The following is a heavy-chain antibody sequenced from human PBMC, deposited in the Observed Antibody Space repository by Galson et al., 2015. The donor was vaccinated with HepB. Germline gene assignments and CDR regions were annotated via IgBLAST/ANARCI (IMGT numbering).Heavy chain of an antibody. V-gene: IGHV3-23*01. Sequence: SLRLSCAASGFIFSSYVMSWVRQAPGKGLEWVSSISYSGDSTYYADSVKGRFTISRDNSENTLYLQMNSLRAEDTAVYYCAKDASMTMVRGVGDLNSWGQGTLVTVSS. D-gene: IGHD3-10*01. CDR3: AKDASMTMVRGVGDLNS. CDR2: ISYSGDST. J-gene: IGHJ4*02. CDR1: GFIFSSYV.